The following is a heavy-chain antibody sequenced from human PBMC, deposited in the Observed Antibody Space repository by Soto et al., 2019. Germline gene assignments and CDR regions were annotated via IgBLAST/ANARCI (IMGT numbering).Heavy chain of an antibody. CDR1: GYTFTSYD. CDR2: MNPNSGNT. D-gene: IGHD2-2*01. J-gene: IGHJ3*02. V-gene: IGHV1-8*01. Sequence: ASVKVSCKASGYTFTSYDINWVRQATGQGLEWMGWMNPNSGNTGYAQKFQGRVTMTRNTSISTAYMELSSLRSEDTAVYYCARSPALVIVVVPAATGVEEDAFDIWGQGTMVTVSS. CDR3: ARSPALVIVVVPAATGVEEDAFDI.